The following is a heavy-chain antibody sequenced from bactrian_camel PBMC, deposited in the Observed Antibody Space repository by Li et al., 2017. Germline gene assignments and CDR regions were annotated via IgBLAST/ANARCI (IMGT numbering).Heavy chain of an antibody. D-gene: IGHD4*01. V-gene: IGHV3S53*01. Sequence: HVQLVESGGGSVEVGGSLRLSCAASGYLGSRYCMGWFRQVTGKEREEVAEINGDGRKRYAQSMQGRFSISQNNARNTMYLQMASLEPDDTATYFCKKECAIGDSDLETYWGQGTQVTVS. CDR3: KKECAIGDSDLETY. J-gene: IGHJ4*01. CDR2: INGDGRK. CDR1: GYLGSRYC.